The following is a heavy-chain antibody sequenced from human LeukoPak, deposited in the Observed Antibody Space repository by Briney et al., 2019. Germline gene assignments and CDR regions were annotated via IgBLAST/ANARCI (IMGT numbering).Heavy chain of an antibody. CDR1: GFTVSSNY. V-gene: IGHV3-53*01. Sequence: GGSLRLSCAASGFTVSSNYMSWVRQAPGKGLEWVSVIYSGGSTYYADSVKGRFTISRDNSKNTLYLQMNSLRAEDTAVYYCARYCSSTSCPTWYYFDYWGQGTLVTVSS. D-gene: IGHD2-2*01. CDR3: ARYCSSTSCPTWYYFDY. J-gene: IGHJ4*02. CDR2: IYSGGST.